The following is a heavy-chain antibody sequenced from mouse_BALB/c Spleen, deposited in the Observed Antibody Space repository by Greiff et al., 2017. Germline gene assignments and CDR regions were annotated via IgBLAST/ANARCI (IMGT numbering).Heavy chain of an antibody. J-gene: IGHJ2*01. Sequence: EVQRVQSGAGLVKPGGFLKLSCAASGFTFSSYAMSWVRQTPEKRLEWVASISSGGSTYYSDSVMGRFTISRDNARNILYLQMSSLRSEDTAMYYCARGGWLLYYFDYWGQGTTLTVSS. D-gene: IGHD2-3*01. CDR3: ARGGWLLYYFDY. CDR1: GFTFSSYA. V-gene: IGHV5-6-5*01. CDR2: ISSGGST.